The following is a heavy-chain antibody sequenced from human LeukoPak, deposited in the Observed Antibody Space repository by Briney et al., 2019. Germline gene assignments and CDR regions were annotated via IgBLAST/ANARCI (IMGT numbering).Heavy chain of an antibody. D-gene: IGHD2-21*02. CDR1: GYTFISYR. CDR3: ARDWCGADCYSSWFFDY. Sequence: GASVKVSCKASGYTFISYRISWVRQAPGQGLEWMGWISAYNGNTNYAQKLQGRVIMTTDTSTSTAYMELRSLRSDDTAVYYCARDWCGADCYSSWFFDYWGQGTLVTVSS. CDR2: ISAYNGNT. V-gene: IGHV1-18*01. J-gene: IGHJ4*02.